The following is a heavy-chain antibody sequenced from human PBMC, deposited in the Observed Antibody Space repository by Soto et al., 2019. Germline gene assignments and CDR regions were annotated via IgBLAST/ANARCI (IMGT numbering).Heavy chain of an antibody. J-gene: IGHJ4*02. CDR1: GGSFSGYY. CDR2: INHSGST. Sequence: SETLSLTCAVYGGSFSGYYWSWIRQPPGKGLEWIGEINHSGSTNYNPSLKSRVTISVDTSKNQFSLKLSSVTAADTAVYYCARDSSDYGAYVGYFDYWGQGTLVTVSS. D-gene: IGHD4-17*01. V-gene: IGHV4-34*01. CDR3: ARDSSDYGAYVGYFDY.